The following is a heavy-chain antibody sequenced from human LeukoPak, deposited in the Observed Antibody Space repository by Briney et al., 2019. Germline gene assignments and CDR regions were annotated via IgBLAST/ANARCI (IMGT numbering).Heavy chain of an antibody. Sequence: ASVKVSCKASGYTFSNYHMNLVRQAPGQGLEWMGWINTNTGNPTYAQGFTGRFVFSLDTSVSTAYLQISSLKAEDTAIYYCARDVEYCIGSWCYGWFDPWGQGTLVTVSS. CDR1: GYTFSNYH. V-gene: IGHV7-4-1*02. CDR3: ARDVEYCIGSWCYGWFDP. D-gene: IGHD2-15*01. J-gene: IGHJ5*02. CDR2: INTNTGNP.